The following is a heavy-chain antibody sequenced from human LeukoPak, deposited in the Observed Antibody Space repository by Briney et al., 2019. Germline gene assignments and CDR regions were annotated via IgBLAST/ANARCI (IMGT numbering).Heavy chain of an antibody. CDR1: GFTFSSYA. CDR3: AKGPPRSVYHYVWGSYRYTLRASGMDV. D-gene: IGHD3-16*02. Sequence: PGGSLRLSCAASGFTFSSYAMSWVRQSPGKGLKWVSAISGSGGSTYYADSVKCRFTISRDNSKTPSYLQMKSLKAEDTAIYSCAKGPPRSVYHYVWGSYRYTLRASGMDVWGQGTTVTVSS. J-gene: IGHJ6*02. V-gene: IGHV3-23*01. CDR2: ISGSGGST.